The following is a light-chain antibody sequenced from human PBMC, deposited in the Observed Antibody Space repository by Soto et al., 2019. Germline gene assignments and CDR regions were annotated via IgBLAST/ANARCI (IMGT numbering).Light chain of an antibody. V-gene: IGLV2-11*01. CDR2: DVI. J-gene: IGLJ1*01. CDR3: CSYAGSYTHV. Sequence: QSALTQPTSVSGSPGQSITISCTGTSSDVGGYNYVSWYQQHLGKAPKLIIYDVIKRPSGVPDRFSGSKSGNTASLTISGLQAEDEADYYCCSYAGSYTHVFGTGTKLTVL. CDR1: SSDVGGYNY.